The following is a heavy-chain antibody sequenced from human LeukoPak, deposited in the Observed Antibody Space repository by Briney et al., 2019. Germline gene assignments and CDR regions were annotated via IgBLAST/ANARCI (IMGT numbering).Heavy chain of an antibody. V-gene: IGHV3-30*03. CDR2: ISYDGSNK. CDR3: ASHDRKH. J-gene: IGHJ1*01. Sequence: GGSLRLSCAASGFTFSSYWMHWVRQAPGKGLEWVAVISYDGSNKYYADSVKGRFTISRDNSKNTLYLQMNSLRAEDTAVYYCASHDRKHWGQGTLVTVSS. CDR1: GFTFSSYW.